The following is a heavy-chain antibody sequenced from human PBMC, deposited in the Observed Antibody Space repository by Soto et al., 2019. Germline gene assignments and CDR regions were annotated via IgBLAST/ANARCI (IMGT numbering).Heavy chain of an antibody. CDR1: GFTFSSYA. CDR2: ISGSGGST. CDR3: AKSAAAAGTLSPYYYYYMDV. J-gene: IGHJ6*03. V-gene: IGHV3-23*01. Sequence: VQLLESGGGLVQPGGSLRLSCAASGFTFSSYAMSWVRQAPGKGLEWVSAISGSGGSTYYADSVKGRFTISRDHSKNTLYLQMNSLRAEDTAVYYCAKSAAAAGTLSPYYYYYMDVWGKGTTVTVSS. D-gene: IGHD6-13*01.